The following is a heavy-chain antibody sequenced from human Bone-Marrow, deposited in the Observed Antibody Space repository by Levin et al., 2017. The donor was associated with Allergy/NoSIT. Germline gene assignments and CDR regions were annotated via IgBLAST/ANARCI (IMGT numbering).Heavy chain of an antibody. D-gene: IGHD6-19*01. CDR2: IEKDGNEM. J-gene: IGHJ4*02. CDR1: GFTFNLYW. Sequence: GGSLRLSCAASGFTFNLYWMNWIRQAPGKGLEWVANIEKDGNEMHYVDSVEGRFTISRDNAKNVLYLEMSSLRVEDTALYYCVTAVGIAVADRNSWGQGILVTVSS. CDR3: VTAVGIAVADRNS. V-gene: IGHV3-7*01.